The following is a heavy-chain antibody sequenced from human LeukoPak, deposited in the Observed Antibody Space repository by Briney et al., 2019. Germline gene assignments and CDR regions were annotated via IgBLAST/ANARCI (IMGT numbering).Heavy chain of an antibody. V-gene: IGHV1-2*02. Sequence: ASVKVSCKASGYTLTGYYMHWVRQAPGQGLEWMGWIKPNSGGTKYAQKFKGRVTMTRDTSISTAYMELSRLRSDDTAVYYCARTYYYGSGSYDYWGQGTLVTVSS. J-gene: IGHJ4*02. D-gene: IGHD3-10*01. CDR1: GYTLTGYY. CDR3: ARTYYYGSGSYDY. CDR2: IKPNSGGT.